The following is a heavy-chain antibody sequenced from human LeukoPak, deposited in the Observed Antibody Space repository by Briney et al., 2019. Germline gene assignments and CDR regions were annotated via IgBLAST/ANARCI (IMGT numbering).Heavy chain of an antibody. D-gene: IGHD6-19*01. CDR2: IRYDGSNK. Sequence: GRSLRLSCAASGFTFDDYAMHWVRQAPGKGLEWVAFIRYDGSNKYYADSVKGRFTISRDNSKNTLYLQMNSLRAEDTAVYYCAKRGQDSSGWYRFYYYYYYMDVWGKGTTVTISS. V-gene: IGHV3-30*02. CDR1: GFTFDDYA. CDR3: AKRGQDSSGWYRFYYYYYYMDV. J-gene: IGHJ6*03.